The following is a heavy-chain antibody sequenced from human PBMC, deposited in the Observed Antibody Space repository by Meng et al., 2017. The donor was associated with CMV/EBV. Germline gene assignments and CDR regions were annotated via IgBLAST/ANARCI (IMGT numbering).Heavy chain of an antibody. Sequence: GGSLRLSCVASGFSLTGYWMNWVRQTPGTGLVWLSAMSRDGSATRYADSVKGRFIISRDNAKNTLYLQMDSLRADDSAVDYCARGNNDWSGVDYWGQGSPVTVSS. CDR2: MSRDGSAT. V-gene: IGHV3-74*01. CDR1: GFSLTGYW. CDR3: ARGNNDWSGVDY. J-gene: IGHJ4*02. D-gene: IGHD3-9*01.